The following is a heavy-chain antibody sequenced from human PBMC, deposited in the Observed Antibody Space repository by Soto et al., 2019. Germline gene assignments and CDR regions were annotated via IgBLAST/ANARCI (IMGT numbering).Heavy chain of an antibody. V-gene: IGHV3-7*01. J-gene: IGHJ4*02. CDR1: GFTFSNYW. CDR2: XXXXXXXX. Sequence: PGGSLRLSCAASGFTFSNYWMSWVRQAPGKGXXXXXXXXXXXXXXXXXDSVKGRFTTSRDNTKNSFYLQMNSLRAEDTAVYYCARDHINGWKFDYWGRGTLVTVSS. D-gene: IGHD6-19*01. CDR3: ARDHINGWKFDY.